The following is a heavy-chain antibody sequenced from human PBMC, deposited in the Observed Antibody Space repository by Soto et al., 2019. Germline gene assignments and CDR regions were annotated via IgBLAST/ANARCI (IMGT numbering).Heavy chain of an antibody. D-gene: IGHD3-16*01. CDR3: AKAGGGIRFYYYYGMDV. Sequence: GGSLRLSCAASGFTFDDYAMHWVRQAPGKGLEWVSGISWNSGSIGYADSVKGRFTISRDNAKNSLYLQMNSLRAEDTALYYGAKAGGGIRFYYYYGMDVWGQGTTVTVSS. CDR1: GFTFDDYA. J-gene: IGHJ6*02. V-gene: IGHV3-9*01. CDR2: ISWNSGSI.